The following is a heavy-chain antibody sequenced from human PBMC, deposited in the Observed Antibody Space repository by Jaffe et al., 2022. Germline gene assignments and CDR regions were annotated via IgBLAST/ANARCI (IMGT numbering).Heavy chain of an antibody. CDR2: TYYRSKWYN. D-gene: IGHD6-13*01. CDR1: GDSVSSNSAA. V-gene: IGHV6-1*01. J-gene: IGHJ5*02. Sequence: QVQLQQSGPGLVKPSQTLSLTCAISGDSVSSNSAAWNWIRQSPSRGLEWLGRTYYRSKWYNDYAVSVKSRITINPDTSKNQFSLQLNSVTPEDTAVYYCARVLYSSSWYKSSGSNWFDPWGQGTLVTVSS. CDR3: ARVLYSSSWYKSSGSNWFDP.